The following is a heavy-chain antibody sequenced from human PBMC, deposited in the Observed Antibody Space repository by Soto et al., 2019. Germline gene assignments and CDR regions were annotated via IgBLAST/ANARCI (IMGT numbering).Heavy chain of an antibody. D-gene: IGHD3-16*01. Sequence: SETLSLTCTVSGGSVSSGSYYWSWIRQPPGKGLEWIGYIYYSGSTNYNPSLKSRVTISVDTSKNQFSLKLSSVTAADTAVYYCARGSRITFDYWGQGTLVTVSS. J-gene: IGHJ4*02. V-gene: IGHV4-61*01. CDR3: ARGSRITFDY. CDR2: IYYSGST. CDR1: GGSVSSGSYY.